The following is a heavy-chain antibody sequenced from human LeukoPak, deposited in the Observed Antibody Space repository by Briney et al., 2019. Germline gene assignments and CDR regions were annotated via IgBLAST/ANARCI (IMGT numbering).Heavy chain of an antibody. V-gene: IGHV3-30*02. D-gene: IGHD2/OR15-2a*01. CDR3: AKDFGIYDTTTDY. CDR2: IRYDGSNK. Sequence: GGSLRLSCAASGFTFSNYGMHWVRQAPGKGLEWVTFIRYDGSNKYYADSVKGRFTISRDNSKNTLYLQMNSLRVEDTAVYYCAKDFGIYDTTTDYWGQGTLVTVSS. J-gene: IGHJ4*02. CDR1: GFTFSNYG.